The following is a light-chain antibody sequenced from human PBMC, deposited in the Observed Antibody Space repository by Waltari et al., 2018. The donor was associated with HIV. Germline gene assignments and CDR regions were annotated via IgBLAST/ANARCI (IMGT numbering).Light chain of an antibody. V-gene: IGLV1-47*01. J-gene: IGLJ3*02. CDR3: ASWDDNLRHWV. CDR2: RND. Sequence: QPKMTPAPSASKTPCQRLPLSCSGRKSNTRHNFISWDQQTPGAAPRLVMARNDRRPAGVPDRFSGTKSGTSAFLAITDLRLDDEATYDCASWDDNLRHWVFGGGTKLTVL. CDR1: KSNTRHNF.